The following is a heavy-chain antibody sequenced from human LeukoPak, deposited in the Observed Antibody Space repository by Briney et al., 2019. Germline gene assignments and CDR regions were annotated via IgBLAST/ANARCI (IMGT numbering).Heavy chain of an antibody. CDR2: IRYDGGNK. CDR1: GFIFSNYA. V-gene: IGHV3-30*02. Sequence: GSLRLSCAASGFIFSNYAMQWVRQAPGMGLEWVAFIRYDGGNKYYADSVKGRFTISGDNSKNTLYLQMNSLRAEDTAVYYCAKDLSWSPPYSYWGQGTLVTVSS. J-gene: IGHJ4*02. CDR3: AKDLSWSPPYSY. D-gene: IGHD6-13*01.